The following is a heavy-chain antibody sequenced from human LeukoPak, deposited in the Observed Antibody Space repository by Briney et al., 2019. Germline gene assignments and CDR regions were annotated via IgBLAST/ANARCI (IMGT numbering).Heavy chain of an antibody. V-gene: IGHV3-21*01. J-gene: IGHJ5*02. D-gene: IGHD7-27*01. CDR2: ISRSSRYI. CDR1: GFTFSGDS. Sequence: PGGSLRLFCAASGFTFSGDSMIWVRQAPGKGLEWVSSISRSSRYIYYADSVKGRFTVSRDNAKNSLYLQMNSLRAEDTAVCYCARPLSGDLDWFDPWGRGTLVTVSS. CDR3: ARPLSGDLDWFDP.